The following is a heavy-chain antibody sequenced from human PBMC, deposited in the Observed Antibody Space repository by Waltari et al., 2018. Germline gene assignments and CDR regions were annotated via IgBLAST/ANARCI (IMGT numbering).Heavy chain of an antibody. J-gene: IGHJ4*02. CDR1: GSTFSSYW. CDR2: INSDGSST. V-gene: IGHV3-74*01. D-gene: IGHD1-20*01. CDR3: ARDNWNGPFDY. Sequence: EVQLVESGGGLVQTGGSLRLSSAASGSTFSSYWMHWVRQAPGKGLVWVSRINSDGSSTSYADSVKGRFTISRDNAKNTLYLQMNSLRADDTAVYYCARDNWNGPFDYWGQGTLVTVSS.